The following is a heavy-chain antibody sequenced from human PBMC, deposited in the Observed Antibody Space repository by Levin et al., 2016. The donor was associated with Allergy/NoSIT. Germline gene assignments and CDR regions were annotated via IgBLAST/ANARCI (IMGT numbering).Heavy chain of an antibody. V-gene: IGHV3-21*06. D-gene: IGHD5-12*01. J-gene: IGHJ4*02. CDR3: ARDLDVDIVATTFDF. CDR2: ISSGGHYV. Sequence: VRQAPGKGLEWVSSISSGGHYVNDAESVRGRFIISRDDAKNSLYLQMNSLRVEDTAVYYCARDLDVDIVATTFDFWGQGTPVTVSS.